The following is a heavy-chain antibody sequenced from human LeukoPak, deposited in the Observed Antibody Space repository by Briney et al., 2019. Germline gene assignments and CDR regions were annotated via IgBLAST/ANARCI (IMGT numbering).Heavy chain of an antibody. CDR2: ISSSSIYI. J-gene: IGHJ3*02. CDR3: ARGDGATPPDVFDI. V-gene: IGHV3-21*01. CDR1: GFTFSSHS. D-gene: IGHD3-10*01. Sequence: GGSLRLSCAASGFTFSSHSMNWVRQAPGKGLQWVSSISSSSIYIYYADSVKGRFTISRDNAKNSLYLQMNSLRGEDTDVYYCARGDGATPPDVFDIWGQGTMVTVSS.